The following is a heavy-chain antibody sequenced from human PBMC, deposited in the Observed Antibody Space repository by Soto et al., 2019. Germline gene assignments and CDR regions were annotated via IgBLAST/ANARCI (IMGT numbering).Heavy chain of an antibody. CDR2: IIPILGIA. J-gene: IGHJ6*02. CDR1: GGTFSSYT. Sequence: QVQLVQSGAEVKKPGSSVKVSCKASGGTFSSYTISWVRQAPGQGLEWMGRIIPILGIANYAQKFQGRVTITADKSTSTAYMELSSLRSEDTAVYYCARQSKDGYNRRSLYYYYGMDVWGQGTTVTVSS. CDR3: ARQSKDGYNRRSLYYYYGMDV. D-gene: IGHD1-1*01. V-gene: IGHV1-69*02.